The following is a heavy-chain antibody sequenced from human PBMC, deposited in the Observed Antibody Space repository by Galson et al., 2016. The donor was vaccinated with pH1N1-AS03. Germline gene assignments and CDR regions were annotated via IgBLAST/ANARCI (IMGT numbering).Heavy chain of an antibody. Sequence: SLRLSCAASGFTFSDYAMHWVRQAPGKGLEYVSAISSDASGTYYANSVKGRFTISRDNSKNTVYLQMGSLRAENMAVYYCARRRSYYDFWSGYSDYWGHGTLVTVSS. V-gene: IGHV3-64*01. CDR2: ISSDASGT. D-gene: IGHD3-3*01. CDR1: GFTFSDYA. CDR3: ARRRSYYDFWSGYSDY. J-gene: IGHJ4*01.